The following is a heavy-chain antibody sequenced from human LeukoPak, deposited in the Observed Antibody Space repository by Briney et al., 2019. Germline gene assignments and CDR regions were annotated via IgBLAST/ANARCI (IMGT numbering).Heavy chain of an antibody. CDR1: GFKFHPYR. V-gene: IGHV3-33*01. CDR3: VRITVTVTTYSVY. Sequence: GGSLTHSRSGSGFKFHPYRLHWVRQAPGKGLEWVAVIWYDGSNKYYADSVKGRFTISRDNSKNTLYLQMNSLRAEDTAVYYWVRITVTVTTYSVYWGPGALVTVSS. J-gene: IGHJ4*02. D-gene: IGHD4-17*01. CDR2: IWYDGSNK.